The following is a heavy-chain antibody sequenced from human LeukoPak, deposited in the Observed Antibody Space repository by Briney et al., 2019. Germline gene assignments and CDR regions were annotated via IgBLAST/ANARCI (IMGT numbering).Heavy chain of an antibody. CDR3: ARDLSDYGSGR. J-gene: IGHJ4*02. CDR1: GGSISTSNYY. V-gene: IGHV4-39*07. CDR2: IFYSGST. Sequence: SETLSLTCTVSGGSISTSNYYWGWIRQPPGKGLEWIGNIFYSGSTYYSPSLRSRVTISLDTSRNQFSLKLNSVTAADTAVYYCARDLSDYGSGRWGQGTLVTVSS. D-gene: IGHD3-10*01.